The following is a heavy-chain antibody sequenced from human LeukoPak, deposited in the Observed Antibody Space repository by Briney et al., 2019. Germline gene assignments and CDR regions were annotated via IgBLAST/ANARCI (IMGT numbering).Heavy chain of an antibody. J-gene: IGHJ6*03. D-gene: IGHD5-18*01. Sequence: SETLSLTCGVSGGSFSGYYWSWIRQSPGKGLEWIGEINESGSTNYNPSLKSRVTISVDTSKNQFSLKLSSVTAADTAVYYCASHSQLWSHYYYYYYMDVWGKGTTVTVSS. V-gene: IGHV4-34*01. CDR2: INESGST. CDR3: ASHSQLWSHYYYYYYMDV. CDR1: GGSFSGYY.